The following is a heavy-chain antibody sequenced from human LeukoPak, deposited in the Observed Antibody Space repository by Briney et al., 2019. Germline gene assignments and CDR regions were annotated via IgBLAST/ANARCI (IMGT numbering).Heavy chain of an antibody. V-gene: IGHV3-23*01. D-gene: IGHD1-7*01. CDR2: IRGSGGST. Sequence: GGSLRLSCAASGFTFTNAWMSWVRQAPGKGLEWVSAIRGSGGSTYYADSVKGRFTISRDNSKNTLYLQMNSLRAEDTAVYYCAKTENFVFDYWGQGTLVTVSS. CDR3: AKTENFVFDY. CDR1: GFTFTNAW. J-gene: IGHJ4*02.